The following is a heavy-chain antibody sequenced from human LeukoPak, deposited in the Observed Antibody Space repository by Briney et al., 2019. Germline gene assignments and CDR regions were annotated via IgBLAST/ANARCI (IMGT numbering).Heavy chain of an antibody. CDR3: ARGDGDYRDGFDI. Sequence: PSETLSLTCTVSGGSISSYYWSWIRQPPGKGLEWIGYIYYSGSTNYNPSLKSRVTISVDTSKNQFSLKLSSVAAADTAVYYCARGDGDYRDGFDIWGQGTIVTVSS. J-gene: IGHJ3*02. CDR2: IYYSGST. CDR1: GGSISSYY. D-gene: IGHD4-17*01. V-gene: IGHV4-59*01.